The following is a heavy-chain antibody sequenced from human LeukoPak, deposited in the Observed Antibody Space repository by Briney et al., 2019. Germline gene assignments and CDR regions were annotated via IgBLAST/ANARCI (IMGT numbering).Heavy chain of an antibody. J-gene: IGHJ4*02. CDR1: GGSISSGGYY. D-gene: IGHD6-19*01. Sequence: LSLTCTVSGGSISSGGYYWSWIRQHPGKGLEWIGYIYYSGSTYYNPSLKSRVTISVDTSKNQFSLKLSSVTAADTAVYYCAYSSGWSRSGIDYWGQGTLVTVSS. CDR3: AYSSGWSRSGIDY. CDR2: IYYSGST. V-gene: IGHV4-31*03.